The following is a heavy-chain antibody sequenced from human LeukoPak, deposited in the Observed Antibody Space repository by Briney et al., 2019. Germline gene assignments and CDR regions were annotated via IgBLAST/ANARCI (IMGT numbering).Heavy chain of an antibody. CDR1: GFTFSSYW. V-gene: IGHV3-7*03. Sequence: GGSLRLSCAASGFTFSSYWMSWVRQAPGKGLEWVANIKHDGSEKKFVDSVKGRFTISRDNSKNTLYLQMNSLRAEDTAVYYCAKDPSPRSYIVGPTHFDYWGQGTLVTVSS. CDR2: IKHDGSEK. D-gene: IGHD1-26*01. J-gene: IGHJ4*02. CDR3: AKDPSPRSYIVGPTHFDY.